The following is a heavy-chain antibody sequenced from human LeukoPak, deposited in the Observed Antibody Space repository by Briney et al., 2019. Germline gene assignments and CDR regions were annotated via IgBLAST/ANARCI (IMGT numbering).Heavy chain of an antibody. D-gene: IGHD6-13*01. V-gene: IGHV1-69*02. CDR2: IIPILGIA. Sequence: ASVKVSCKASGGTFSSYTISWVRQAPGQGLEWMGRIIPILGIANYAQKFQGRVTITADKSTSTAYMEQSSLRSEDTAVYYCARAVIAAAGNDFDYWGQGTLVTVSS. J-gene: IGHJ4*02. CDR1: GGTFSSYT. CDR3: ARAVIAAAGNDFDY.